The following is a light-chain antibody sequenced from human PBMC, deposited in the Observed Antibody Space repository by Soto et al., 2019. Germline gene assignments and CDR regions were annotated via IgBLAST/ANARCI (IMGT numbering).Light chain of an antibody. CDR2: DAS. CDR1: QSISTF. V-gene: IGKV1-5*01. J-gene: IGKJ1*01. CDR3: QQYDSYSWT. Sequence: DIQMTQSPSTLSASAGDTVTITCRASQSISTFLAWYQQKPGKAPKLLIFDASFLKSGVPSRFSGSGSGTEFTLTISSLQPDDFATYDCQQYDSYSWTFGQGTKVDIK.